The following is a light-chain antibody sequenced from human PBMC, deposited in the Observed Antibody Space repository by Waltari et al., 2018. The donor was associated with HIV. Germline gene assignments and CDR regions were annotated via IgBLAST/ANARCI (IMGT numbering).Light chain of an antibody. CDR2: GAS. CDR3: QQYNNWPPRS. Sequence: EIVMTHSPATLSVPPVERATVSCRASQSVSSNLAWYQQKPGQAPRLLIYGASTRATGIPARFSGSGSGTEFTLTISSLQSEDFVVYYCQQYNNWPPRSFGQGTKVEIK. V-gene: IGKV3-15*01. J-gene: IGKJ1*01. CDR1: QSVSSN.